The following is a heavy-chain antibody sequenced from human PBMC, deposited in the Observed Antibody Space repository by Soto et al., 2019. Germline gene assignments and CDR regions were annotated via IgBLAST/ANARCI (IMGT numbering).Heavy chain of an antibody. Sequence: SSETLSLTCDVSGSSISSAYYWGWIRQPQGKGLDWIGNMYHGGITYYSPSLKSRVTISLDTSKAQIFVKLSSVNAADTAVYYCARGEIAYGDLEYSAQGTLVTVSS. J-gene: IGHJ4*02. D-gene: IGHD4-17*01. V-gene: IGHV4-38-2*01. CDR1: GSSISSAYY. CDR3: ARGEIAYGDLEY. CDR2: MYHGGIT.